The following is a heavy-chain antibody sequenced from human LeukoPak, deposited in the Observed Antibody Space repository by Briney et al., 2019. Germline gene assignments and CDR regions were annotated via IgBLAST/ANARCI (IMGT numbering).Heavy chain of an antibody. CDR1: GCTFSSYA. D-gene: IGHD3-16*01. Sequence: GASVKVSCKASGCTFSSYAISWVRQAPGQGLEWMGGIIPIFGAVNYAQMFQGRVTITADESTSTAYMELTSLRCGGTARDYFASKGEYYFDYWGQGTLVTVSS. CDR3: ASKGEYYFDY. CDR2: IIPIFGAV. V-gene: IGHV1-69*13. J-gene: IGHJ4*02.